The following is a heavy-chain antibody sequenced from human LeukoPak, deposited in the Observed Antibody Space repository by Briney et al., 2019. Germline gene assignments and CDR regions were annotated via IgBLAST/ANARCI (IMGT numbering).Heavy chain of an antibody. Sequence: GGSLRLSCAASGFTVSSNYMSWVRQAPGKGLEWVSVIYSGGSTYYADSVKGRFTISRDNSKNTLYLQMNSLRAEDTAVYYCARGPGIVVVPAAIQPYYYGMDVWGQGTTVTVSS. CDR1: GFTVSSNY. CDR3: ARGPGIVVVPAAIQPYYYGMDV. V-gene: IGHV3-53*01. CDR2: IYSGGST. J-gene: IGHJ6*02. D-gene: IGHD2-2*01.